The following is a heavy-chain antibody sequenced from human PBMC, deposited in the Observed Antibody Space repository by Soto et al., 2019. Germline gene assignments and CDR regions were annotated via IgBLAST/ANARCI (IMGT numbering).Heavy chain of an antibody. CDR1: GFTFSSYA. Sequence: GGSLRLSCAASGFTFSSYAMHWVRQAPGKWLEWVAVISYDGSNKYYADSLKGRFTISSDNSKNPPYMQMHSLRAEDTAVYYCARDLDRRQLWPHNGMDVWGQGTTVTVSS. J-gene: IGHJ6*02. V-gene: IGHV3-30-3*01. CDR2: ISYDGSNK. CDR3: ARDLDRRQLWPHNGMDV. D-gene: IGHD5-18*01.